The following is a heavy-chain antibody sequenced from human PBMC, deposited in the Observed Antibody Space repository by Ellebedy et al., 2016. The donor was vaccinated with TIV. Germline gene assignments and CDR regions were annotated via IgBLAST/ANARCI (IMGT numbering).Heavy chain of an antibody. J-gene: IGHJ4*02. Sequence: GESLKISXAASGFTVGAYSMNWVRQAPGKGLEWISYISSSSITMFYADSVKGRFTISRDNAKNSLFLQMNSLRVEHTAVFYCASLESYGFDQWGQGTLVTVSS. CDR3: ASLESYGFDQ. CDR1: GFTVGAYS. D-gene: IGHD3-16*01. CDR2: ISSSSITM. V-gene: IGHV3-48*04.